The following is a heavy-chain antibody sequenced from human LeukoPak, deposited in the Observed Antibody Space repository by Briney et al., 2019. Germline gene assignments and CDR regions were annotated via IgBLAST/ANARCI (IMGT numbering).Heavy chain of an antibody. D-gene: IGHD6-19*01. J-gene: IGHJ4*02. Sequence: GGSLRLSCAASGFTFSSYEMNWVRQAPGKGLEWVSYISSSGSTIYYADSVKGRFTISRDNAKNSLYLQMNSLRAEDTAVYYCARRTFKAVLEFDYWGQGTLVTVSS. CDR3: ARRTFKAVLEFDY. CDR2: ISSSGSTI. V-gene: IGHV3-48*03. CDR1: GFTFSSYE.